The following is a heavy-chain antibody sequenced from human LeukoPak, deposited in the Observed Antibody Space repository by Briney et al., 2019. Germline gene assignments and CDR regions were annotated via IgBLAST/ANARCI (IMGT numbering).Heavy chain of an antibody. Sequence: GGSLRLSCAASGSSFDDYGLTWVRQAPGKGLEWVSGINWNGDSTDYADSVKGRFTISRDNAKNSLYLQMNSLRAEDTALYYCARDLRVVITGSFDSWGQGTLVTVSS. CDR3: ARDLRVVITGSFDS. CDR2: INWNGDST. D-gene: IGHD3-22*01. J-gene: IGHJ4*02. V-gene: IGHV3-20*04. CDR1: GSSFDDYG.